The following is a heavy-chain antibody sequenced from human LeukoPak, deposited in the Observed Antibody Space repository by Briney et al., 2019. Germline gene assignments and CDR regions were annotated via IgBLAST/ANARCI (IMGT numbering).Heavy chain of an antibody. CDR2: LNEDGGYT. Sequence: GGSVKLSREASGYTFSIYDMHWVRQAPGKGLEWVSGLNEDGGYTNYADNVKGRFTITRDNSENTLYLQMSSLRAEDTAIYYCVRDFFCSGGSCPLFDSWGQGTLVSVSS. D-gene: IGHD2-15*01. V-gene: IGHV3-23*01. CDR1: GYTFSIYD. J-gene: IGHJ4*03. CDR3: VRDFFCSGGSCPLFDS.